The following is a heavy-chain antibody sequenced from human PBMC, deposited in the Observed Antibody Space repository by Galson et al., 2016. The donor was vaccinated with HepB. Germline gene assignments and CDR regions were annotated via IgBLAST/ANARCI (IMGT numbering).Heavy chain of an antibody. V-gene: IGHV4-61*02. Sequence: TLSLTCTVSGDSITSGSYFWTWIRQPAGKGLEWVGRLHSTGFTTYNPSLKSRVAISKDTSRNHFSLQLNSVTAADTAVYYCSVDLGPFSYAVDAFDIWGQGTMVTVSS. CDR3: SVDLGPFSYAVDAFDI. D-gene: IGHD3-16*01. J-gene: IGHJ3*02. CDR2: LHSTGFT. CDR1: GDSITSGSYF.